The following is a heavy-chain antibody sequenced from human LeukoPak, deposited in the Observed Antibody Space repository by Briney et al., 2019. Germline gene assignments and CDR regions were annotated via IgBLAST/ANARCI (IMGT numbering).Heavy chain of an antibody. J-gene: IGHJ4*02. Sequence: GASVKVSCEASGYTFTSYGISWVRQAPGQGLEWMGWISAYNGNTNYAQKLQGRVTMTTDTSTSTAYMELRSLRSDDTAVYYCAARSSYSSGWNFDYWGQGTLVTVSS. D-gene: IGHD6-19*01. CDR3: AARSSYSSGWNFDY. CDR2: ISAYNGNT. CDR1: GYTFTSYG. V-gene: IGHV1-18*01.